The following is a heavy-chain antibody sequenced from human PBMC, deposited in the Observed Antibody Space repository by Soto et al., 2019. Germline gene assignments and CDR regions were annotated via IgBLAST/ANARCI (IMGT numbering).Heavy chain of an antibody. D-gene: IGHD3-9*01. V-gene: IGHV1-3*01. Sequence: ASVKVSCKASGYTFTSYAMHWVRQAPGQRLEWMGWINAGNGNTKYSQKFQGRVTITRDTSASTAYMELSSLRSEDTAVYYCARETPIRDILTGYYTPAFDYWGKGTLVTVSS. CDR1: GYTFTSYA. CDR3: ARETPIRDILTGYYTPAFDY. J-gene: IGHJ4*02. CDR2: INAGNGNT.